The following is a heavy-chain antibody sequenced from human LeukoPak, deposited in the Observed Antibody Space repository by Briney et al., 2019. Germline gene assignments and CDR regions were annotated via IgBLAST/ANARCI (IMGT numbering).Heavy chain of an antibody. CDR2: ISSSSSYT. V-gene: IGHV3-11*03. CDR3: ARSYGGYVFDY. J-gene: IGHJ4*02. D-gene: IGHD5-12*01. CDR1: GFTLRDYY. Sequence: GGSLRLSCAASGFTLRDYYMSWIRQAPGKGLEWVSYISSSSSYTNYADSVKGRFTISRDNAKNSLYLQMNSLRAEDTAVYYCARSYGGYVFDYWGRGTLVTVSS.